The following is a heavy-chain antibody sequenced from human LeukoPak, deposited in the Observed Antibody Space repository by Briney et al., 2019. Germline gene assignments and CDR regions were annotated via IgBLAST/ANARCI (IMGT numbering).Heavy chain of an antibody. CDR1: RFIFSSYA. CDR3: AKKLLPNCSGGSCYHDAFDI. J-gene: IGHJ3*02. CDR2: ISGSGDNT. Sequence: GGSLRLSCAASRFIFSSYAMSWVRQAPGKGLEWVSAISGSGDNTYYADSVKGRFTISRDNSKNTLYLQMNSLTAEDTAVYYCAKKLLPNCSGGSCYHDAFDIWSQGTMVTVSS. D-gene: IGHD2-15*01. V-gene: IGHV3-23*01.